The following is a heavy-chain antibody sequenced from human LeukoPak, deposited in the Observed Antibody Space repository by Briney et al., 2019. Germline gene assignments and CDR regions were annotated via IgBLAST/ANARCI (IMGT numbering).Heavy chain of an antibody. J-gene: IGHJ4*02. CDR3: ARDTYGDGDY. CDR1: GFTFSRYW. V-gene: IGHV3-7*01. Sequence: GGFLRLFYGASGFTFSRYWMSWVRQAPGKGLEWVANINEDGRKKNYVDSVKGRFTISRDNTDNSLYLQMNSLRAEDTAVYYCARDTYGDGDYWGQGTLVTVSS. D-gene: IGHD4-17*01. CDR2: INEDGRKK.